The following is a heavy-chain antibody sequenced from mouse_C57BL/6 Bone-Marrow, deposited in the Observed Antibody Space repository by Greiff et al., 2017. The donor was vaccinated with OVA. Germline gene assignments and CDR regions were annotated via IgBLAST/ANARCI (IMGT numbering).Heavy chain of an antibody. V-gene: IGHV1-64*01. CDR3: ARSNSYDWFAY. J-gene: IGHJ3*01. CDR1: GYTFTSYW. CDR2: IHPNSGST. Sequence: VQLQQPGADLVKPGASVKLSCKASGYTFTSYWMHWVKQRPGQGLEWIGMIHPNSGSTNYNEKFKSKATLTVDKSSSTAYMQLSSLTSEDSAVYYCARSNSYDWFAYWGQGTLVTVSA. D-gene: IGHD2-12*01.